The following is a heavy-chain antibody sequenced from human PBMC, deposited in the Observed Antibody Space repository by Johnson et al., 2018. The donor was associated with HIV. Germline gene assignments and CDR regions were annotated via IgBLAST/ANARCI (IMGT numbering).Heavy chain of an antibody. V-gene: IGHV3-30*04. CDR1: GFTFSNYA. CDR2: ISYAGSNK. J-gene: IGHJ3*02. Sequence: VQVVESGGGVVQPGRSLRLSCAASGFTFSNYAMHWVRQAPGKGLEWVAVISYAGSNKYYADSVKGRFTISRDNSENTLYLQMNSLRPEDTAVYYWARDPFTQALDAFDIWGQGTMVTVSS. CDR3: ARDPFTQALDAFDI.